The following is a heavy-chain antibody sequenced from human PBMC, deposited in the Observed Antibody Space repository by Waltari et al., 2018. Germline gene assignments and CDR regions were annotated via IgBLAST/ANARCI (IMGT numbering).Heavy chain of an antibody. CDR3: ASSRVFDF. Sequence: VLLVESGGGSVQPGGALRRACEGSGCSSSKYLMNWIRQAPGKGPEWVANIKEDGSATFYGPSGEGRFSISRDNDKNSVYLQINNVRDEDTAVYYCASSRVFDFWGQGTLVVVSS. V-gene: IGHV3-7*01. CDR1: GCSSSKYL. CDR2: IKEDGSAT. J-gene: IGHJ4*01.